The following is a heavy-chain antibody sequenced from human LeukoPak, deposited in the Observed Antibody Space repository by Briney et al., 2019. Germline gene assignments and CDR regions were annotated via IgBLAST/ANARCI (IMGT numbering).Heavy chain of an antibody. J-gene: IGHJ4*02. V-gene: IGHV3-30*18. CDR3: AKDFYGSGSYRGPDY. Sequence: PGGSLRLSCAASGFTFSTYGMHWVRQAPAKGLEWVAVISYDGSNKYYADYVKGRFTISRENSKNTLYLKMNSLRAEDTAVYYCAKDFYGSGSYRGPDYWGQGTLITVSS. CDR1: GFTFSTYG. D-gene: IGHD3-10*01. CDR2: ISYDGSNK.